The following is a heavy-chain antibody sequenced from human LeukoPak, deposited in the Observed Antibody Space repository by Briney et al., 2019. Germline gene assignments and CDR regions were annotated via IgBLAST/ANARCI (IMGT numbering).Heavy chain of an antibody. CDR1: GYIFTGYY. D-gene: IGHD3-22*01. Sequence: ASVKVSCKASGYIFTGYYIHWVRQASGQGLEWMGWTNPDSGDTNYAQKFQGRVTMTRDTSISTAYMELSRLRSVDTAVYYCARAKPSYFDSSGDYMDVWGKGTTVTISS. V-gene: IGHV1-2*02. J-gene: IGHJ6*03. CDR2: TNPDSGDT. CDR3: ARAKPSYFDSSGDYMDV.